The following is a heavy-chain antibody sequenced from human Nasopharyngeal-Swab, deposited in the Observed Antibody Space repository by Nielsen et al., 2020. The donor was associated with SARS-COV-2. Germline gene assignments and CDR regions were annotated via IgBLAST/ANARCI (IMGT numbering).Heavy chain of an antibody. CDR1: GYTFTGYA. J-gene: IGHJ4*02. CDR2: INAGNGNT. Sequence: ASVKVSCKASGYTFTGYAMHWVRQAPGQRLEWMGWINAGNGNTKYSQKFQGRVTITRDTSASTAYMELSSLRSEDTAVYYCATPMTTVTSFDYWGQGTLVTVSS. V-gene: IGHV1-3*01. D-gene: IGHD4-17*01. CDR3: ATPMTTVTSFDY.